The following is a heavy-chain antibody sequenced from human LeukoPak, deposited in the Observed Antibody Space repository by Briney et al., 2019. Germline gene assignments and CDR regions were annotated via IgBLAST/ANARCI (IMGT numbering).Heavy chain of an antibody. Sequence: SETLSLTCAVYGGSFSGYYWSWIRQPPGKGLEWIGEINHSGSTNYNPSLKSRVTISVDTSKNQFSLKLSSVTAADTAVYYCARAIYGVADTYYYYYYMDVWGKGTTVTISS. CDR3: ARAIYGVADTYYYYYYMDV. V-gene: IGHV4-34*01. CDR2: INHSGST. D-gene: IGHD6-19*01. J-gene: IGHJ6*03. CDR1: GGSFSGYY.